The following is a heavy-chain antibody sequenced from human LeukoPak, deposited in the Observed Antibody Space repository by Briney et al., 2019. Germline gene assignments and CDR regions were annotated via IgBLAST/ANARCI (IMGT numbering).Heavy chain of an antibody. Sequence: GGSLRLSCAASRFTFSTYGMHWVRQAPGKGLEWVAVISYDGSNKYYADSVKGRFTISRDNSKNMLHLQMNSLRPEDTAVYYCAKGGGGYSSSWYYLGDYWGQGTLVTVSS. J-gene: IGHJ4*02. CDR1: RFTFSTYG. CDR2: ISYDGSNK. CDR3: AKGGGGYSSSWYYLGDY. V-gene: IGHV3-30*18. D-gene: IGHD6-13*01.